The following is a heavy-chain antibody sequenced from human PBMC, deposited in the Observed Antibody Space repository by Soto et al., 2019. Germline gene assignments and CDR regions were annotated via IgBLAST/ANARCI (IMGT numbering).Heavy chain of an antibody. D-gene: IGHD6-19*01. CDR2: LIPILGTT. J-gene: IGHJ4*02. V-gene: IGHV1-69*13. CDR3: ARASGYVSGWYHDY. Sequence: SVKVSCKASGGTFSSDAVSWVRQAPGQGLEWMGGLIPILGTTHYAQKFQGRVTITADESTNTAYMELSSLRSDDTAVYYCARASGYVSGWYHDYWGQGTRVTVSS. CDR1: GGTFSSDA.